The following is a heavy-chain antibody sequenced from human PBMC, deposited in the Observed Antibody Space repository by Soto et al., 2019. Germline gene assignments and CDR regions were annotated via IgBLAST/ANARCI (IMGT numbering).Heavy chain of an antibody. CDR3: ARARSVGTAAGLDDAGDWFDP. V-gene: IGHV4-30-4*01. J-gene: IGHJ5*02. D-gene: IGHD6-13*01. CDR2: IYYSGRT. CDR1: GGSISSGDYY. Sequence: QVQLQESGPGLVKPSQTLSLTCTVSGGSISSGDYYWSWIRQPPEKSLERIGYIYYSGRTYYNPSLKSRVTTSVDTSKSQCSLKLSSVTAADTAVYYCARARSVGTAAGLDDAGDWFDPWGQGTLVTVSS.